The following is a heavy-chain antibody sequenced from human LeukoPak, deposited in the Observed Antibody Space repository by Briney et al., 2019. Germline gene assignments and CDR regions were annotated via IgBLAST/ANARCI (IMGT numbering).Heavy chain of an antibody. CDR1: GASFSGYY. CDR3: AKLYRSSSRDAFDI. Sequence: PSETLSLTCAVYGASFSGYYWSWIRQPPGKGLECIGEINHSGSTNYNVSLESRVTMSVDTSKNQFTLKLDSVTAADTAVYYCAKLYRSSSRDAFDIWGQGTLVTVSS. CDR2: INHSGST. J-gene: IGHJ3*02. D-gene: IGHD6-6*01. V-gene: IGHV4-34*01.